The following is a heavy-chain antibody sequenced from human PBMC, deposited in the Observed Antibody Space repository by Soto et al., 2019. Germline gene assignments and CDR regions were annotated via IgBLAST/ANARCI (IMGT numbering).Heavy chain of an antibody. Sequence: SVKVSCKASGGTFSSYAISWVRQAPGQGLEWMGGIIPIFGTANYAKKFQGRVTITADKSTSTAYMELSSLRSEDTAVYYCASEHVGGSYDFWSGYSPTDYGMDVWGQGTTVTVSS. D-gene: IGHD3-3*01. CDR3: ASEHVGGSYDFWSGYSPTDYGMDV. CDR2: IIPIFGTA. V-gene: IGHV1-69*06. CDR1: GGTFSSYA. J-gene: IGHJ6*02.